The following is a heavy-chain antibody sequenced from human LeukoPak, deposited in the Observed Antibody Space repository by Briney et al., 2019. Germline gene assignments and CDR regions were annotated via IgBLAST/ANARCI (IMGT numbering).Heavy chain of an antibody. V-gene: IGHV4-4*07. D-gene: IGHD3-3*01. CDR2: IYTSGST. J-gene: IGHJ6*03. Sequence: PSETLSLTCTVSGGSISSYYWSWIRQPAGKGLEWIGRIYTSGSTNYNPSLKSRVTMSVDTSKNQFSLKLSSVTAADTAVYYCARQIRITIFGVVTQFMDVWGKGTTVTVSS. CDR1: GGSISSYY. CDR3: ARQIRITIFGVVTQFMDV.